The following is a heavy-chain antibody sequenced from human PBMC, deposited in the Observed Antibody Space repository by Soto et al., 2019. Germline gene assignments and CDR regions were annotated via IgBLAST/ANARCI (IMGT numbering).Heavy chain of an antibody. D-gene: IGHD5-18*01. Sequence: EVQLVQSGGGLVQPGGALKLSCAASGVTFSGSAVHWVRQASGKGLEWVARIRSKANNYATAYAASLKGRFTISRDDSKSTAYLQMNSVEAEDTAVYYCSRPTSVDTAMAYDYWGQGTLVTVSS. CDR3: SRPTSVDTAMAYDY. CDR2: IRSKANNYAT. CDR1: GVTFSGSA. J-gene: IGHJ4*02. V-gene: IGHV3-73*02.